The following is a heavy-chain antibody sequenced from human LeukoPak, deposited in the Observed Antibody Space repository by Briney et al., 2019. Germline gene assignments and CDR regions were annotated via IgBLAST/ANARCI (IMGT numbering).Heavy chain of an antibody. CDR1: GFTVSSNY. CDR2: IYSGGST. Sequence: GGSLRLSCAASGFTVSSNYMSWVRQAPGKGMGWVSVIYSGGSTYYADSVKGRFTISRDNSKNTLYLQMNSLRAGDTAVYYCAREVKNPYGMDVWGQGTTVTVSS. J-gene: IGHJ6*02. CDR3: AREVKNPYGMDV. V-gene: IGHV3-66*01.